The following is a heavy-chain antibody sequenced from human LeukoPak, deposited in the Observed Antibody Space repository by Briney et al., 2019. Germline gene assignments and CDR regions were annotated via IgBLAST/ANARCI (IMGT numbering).Heavy chain of an antibody. Sequence: GGSLRLSCAASGFTFSSYWMSWVRQAPGKGLEWVANIKQDGSEKYYVDSVKGRFTISRDNAKNSLYLQMNSLRAEDTAVYYCARGLSGAYYYDSSGYPPDDYWGQGTLVTVSS. CDR1: GFTFSSYW. CDR2: IKQDGSEK. J-gene: IGHJ4*02. V-gene: IGHV3-7*03. D-gene: IGHD3-22*01. CDR3: ARGLSGAYYYDSSGYPPDDY.